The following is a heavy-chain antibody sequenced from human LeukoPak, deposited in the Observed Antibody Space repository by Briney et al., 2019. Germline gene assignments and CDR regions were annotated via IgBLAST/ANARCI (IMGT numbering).Heavy chain of an antibody. D-gene: IGHD4-23*01. Sequence: GGSLRLSCTASGFTFSYYWMSWVRQAPGKGLEWVANIMPDGSERYYVDSVKGRFTISRDNTKNTLYLQMNSLRAEDTAVYYCARDLGGSGPTPIDYWGQGILVTVSS. CDR3: ARDLGGSGPTPIDY. V-gene: IGHV3-7*01. CDR2: IMPDGSER. CDR1: GFTFSYYW. J-gene: IGHJ4*02.